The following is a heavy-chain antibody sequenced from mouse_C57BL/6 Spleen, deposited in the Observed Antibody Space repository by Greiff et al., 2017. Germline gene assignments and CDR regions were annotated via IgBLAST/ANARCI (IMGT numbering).Heavy chain of an antibody. D-gene: IGHD2-3*01. J-gene: IGHJ2*01. Sequence: QVQLQQSGPGLVQPSQCLSITCTASGFSFTSYGVHWVRQSPGKGLEWLGVIWRGGSTDYNAAFISRLSTCTDTSKSQVIFKMNSRQADDTAIYCCARDGDAFDYWGQGTTLTGSA. V-gene: IGHV2-2*01. CDR3: ARDGDAFDY. CDR1: GFSFTSYG. CDR2: IWRGGST.